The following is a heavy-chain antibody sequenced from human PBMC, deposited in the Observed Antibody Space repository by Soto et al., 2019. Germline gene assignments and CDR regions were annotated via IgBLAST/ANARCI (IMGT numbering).Heavy chain of an antibody. J-gene: IGHJ3*02. V-gene: IGHV1-69*02. D-gene: IGHD5-12*01. Sequence: QVQLVQSGTEVKKPGSSVRVSCKASGGIFSPSAITWVRQAPRQGLEWMGRILTILYLANYAQKSQGRVTMTANKSENTAYLELRSLGSEDTAVYYCASVDQSGDDGAFDIWGQGPMVTVSS. CDR3: ASVDQSGDDGAFDI. CDR1: GGIFSPSA. CDR2: ILTILYLA.